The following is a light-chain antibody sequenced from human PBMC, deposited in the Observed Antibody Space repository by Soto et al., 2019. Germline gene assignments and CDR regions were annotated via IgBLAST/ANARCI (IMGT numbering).Light chain of an antibody. CDR2: TIS. V-gene: IGKV1-12*01. J-gene: IGKJ4*01. CDR3: QKGNRLRRT. CDR1: QGISSW. Sequence: DIHMTQSPSSVSASVGDRVTITCRASQGISSWLAWYQQKPVKAPKPLIYTISSLQSGVPSRFSVRGYGTDFTLTIRSLQPEDFATYYCQKGNRLRRTFGGGTKVEIK.